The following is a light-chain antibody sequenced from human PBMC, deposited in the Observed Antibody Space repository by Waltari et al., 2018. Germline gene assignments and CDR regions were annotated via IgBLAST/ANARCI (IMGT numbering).Light chain of an antibody. CDR1: QTISRY. J-gene: IGKJ2*01. CDR3: QQSYTTPRYT. Sequence: DIRMTQSPSSLSASVGDRVTITCRASQTISRYLNWYQQRPGKAPKLLIYAASTLQGGVPSRFSVSGSGSDFTLTITSLQPEDFGTYYCQQSYTTPRYTFGQGTKLQIK. CDR2: AAS. V-gene: IGKV1-39*01.